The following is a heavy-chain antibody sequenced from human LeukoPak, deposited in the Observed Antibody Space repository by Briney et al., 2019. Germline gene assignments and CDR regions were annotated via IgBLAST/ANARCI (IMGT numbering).Heavy chain of an antibody. CDR3: VRGQACSGGSCYRLFDS. CDR1: GFTFSSYE. V-gene: IGHV3-33*08. CDR2: IWYDGSNK. Sequence: GGSLRLSCAASGFTFSSYEMNWVRQAPGKGLEWVAVIWYDGSNKYYGDSVKGRFTISRDNSKNTLYLEMNSLRAEDTAVYYCVRGQACSGGSCYRLFDSWGQGTLVTVSS. J-gene: IGHJ4*02. D-gene: IGHD2-15*01.